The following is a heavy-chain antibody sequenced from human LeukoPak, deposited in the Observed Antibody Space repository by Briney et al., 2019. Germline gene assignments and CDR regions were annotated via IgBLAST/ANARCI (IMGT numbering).Heavy chain of an antibody. CDR2: IKQDGSEK. J-gene: IGHJ4*02. CDR1: GFTFSSYW. Sequence: GGSLRLSCAASGFTFSSYWMSWVRQAPGKGLEWVANIKQDGSEKYYVDSVKGRFTISRDNAKNSLYLQMNSLRAEDTAVYYCASLLTYYDFWSGYGSWFDYWGLGTLVTVSS. V-gene: IGHV3-7*03. D-gene: IGHD3-3*01. CDR3: ASLLTYYDFWSGYGSWFDY.